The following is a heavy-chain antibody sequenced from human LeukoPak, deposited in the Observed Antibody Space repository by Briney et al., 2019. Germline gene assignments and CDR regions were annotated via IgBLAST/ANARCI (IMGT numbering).Heavy chain of an antibody. J-gene: IGHJ3*02. V-gene: IGHV1-46*01. CDR2: INPSSGGT. CDR1: GYTSTSYTFTNYD. CDR3: ARDGLYCTNGVCSSDI. D-gene: IGHD2-8*01. Sequence: ASVRVSCKASGYTSTSYTFTNYDINWVRQAPGQGLEWMGKINPSSGGTGYAQKFQGRVTMTRDTSTSTVYMELTSLRSEDTAVYYCARDGLYCTNGVCSSDIWGQGTLVTVSS.